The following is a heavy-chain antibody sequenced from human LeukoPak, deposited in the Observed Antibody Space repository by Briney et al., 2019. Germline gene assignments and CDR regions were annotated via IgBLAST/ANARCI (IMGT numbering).Heavy chain of an antibody. CDR3: NTAYIDSRP. D-gene: IGHD5-12*01. V-gene: IGHV3-15*01. CDR2: IKSKTDGGTT. CDR1: GFTFSNAW. Sequence: GGSLRLSCAASGFTFSNAWMTWVRQAPGKGLEWVGRIKSKTDGGTTDYAAPVKGRFIISRDDSKNTLYLQTNSPKTEDTAVYYCNTAYIDSRPWGQGTLVTVSP. J-gene: IGHJ5*02.